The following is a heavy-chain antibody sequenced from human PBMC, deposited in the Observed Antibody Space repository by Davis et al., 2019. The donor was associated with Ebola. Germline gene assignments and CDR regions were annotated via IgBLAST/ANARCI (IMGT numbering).Heavy chain of an antibody. Sequence: GESLKISCAASGFTFSDYYMSWIRQAPGKGLEWVSYISSSSSYTNYADSVKGRFTISRDNAKNSLYLQMNNLRAEDAAVYYCARDSGSWATYFGFWGQGTLVTVSS. CDR2: ISSSSSYT. J-gene: IGHJ4*02. V-gene: IGHV3-11*06. CDR1: GFTFSDYY. CDR3: ARDSGSWATYFGF. D-gene: IGHD6-13*01.